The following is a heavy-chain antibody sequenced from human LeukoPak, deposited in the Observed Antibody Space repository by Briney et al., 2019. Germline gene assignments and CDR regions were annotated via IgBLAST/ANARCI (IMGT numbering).Heavy chain of an antibody. CDR2: INNDGRDT. Sequence: GGSLRLSCVASGFTFGPYWMHWVRQVPGKGLVWVSRINNDGRDTIYADSVKGRFTVSRDNSKDTLFLQMNSLRAEDTAVYYCARGGGDHAFDIWGQGTMVTVSS. CDR3: ARGGGDHAFDI. CDR1: GFTFGPYW. D-gene: IGHD3-16*01. J-gene: IGHJ3*02. V-gene: IGHV3-74*01.